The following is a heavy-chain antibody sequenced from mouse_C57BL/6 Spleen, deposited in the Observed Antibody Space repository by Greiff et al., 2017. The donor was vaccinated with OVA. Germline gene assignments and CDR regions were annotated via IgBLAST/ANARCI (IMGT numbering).Heavy chain of an antibody. CDR2: INPNNGGT. CDR3: ARWGFYYGSSYGYFDV. CDR1: GYTFTDYY. D-gene: IGHD1-1*01. Sequence: EVQLQQSGPELVKPGASVKISCKASGYTFTDYYMNWVKQSHGKSLEWIGDINPNNGGTSYNQKFKGKATLTVDKSSSTAYMELRSLTSEDSAVYYCARWGFYYGSSYGYFDVWGTGTTVTVSS. V-gene: IGHV1-26*01. J-gene: IGHJ1*03.